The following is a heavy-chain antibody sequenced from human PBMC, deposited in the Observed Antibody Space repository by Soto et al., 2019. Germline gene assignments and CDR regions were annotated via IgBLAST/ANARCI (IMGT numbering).Heavy chain of an antibody. Sequence: SETLSLTCAVYGGSFSGYYWSWIRQPPGKGLEWIGEINHSGSTNYNPSLKSRVTISVDTSKNQFSLKLSSVTAADTAVYYCARGHRPVLLWLGESPIFDYWGQGTLVTVSS. CDR3: ARGHRPVLLWLGESPIFDY. V-gene: IGHV4-34*01. CDR2: INHSGST. CDR1: GGSFSGYY. D-gene: IGHD3-10*01. J-gene: IGHJ4*02.